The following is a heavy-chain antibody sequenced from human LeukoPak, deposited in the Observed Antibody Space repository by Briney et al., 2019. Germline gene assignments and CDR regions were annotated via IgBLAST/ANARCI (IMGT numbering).Heavy chain of an antibody. CDR2: ISGIGGST. CDR3: ATHKTELLWFGELPYDY. V-gene: IGHV3-23*01. J-gene: IGHJ4*02. D-gene: IGHD3-10*01. CDR1: GFTFSSYA. Sequence: GGSLRLSCAASGFTFSSYAMSWDRQAPGKGLEWVSAISGIGGSTYYADSVKGRFTISRDNSKNPLYLQMNSLRAEDTAVYYCATHKTELLWFGELPYDYWGQGTLVTVSS.